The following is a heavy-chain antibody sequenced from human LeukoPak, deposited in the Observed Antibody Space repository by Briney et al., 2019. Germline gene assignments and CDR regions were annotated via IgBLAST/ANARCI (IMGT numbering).Heavy chain of an antibody. J-gene: IGHJ3*02. CDR3: ARDWVAGVPFDVFDI. V-gene: IGHV3-7*03. CDR2: IMEDGSEK. D-gene: IGHD3-16*01. CDR1: GFTLSSYW. Sequence: GGSLRLSCAASGFTLSSYWTSWVRQAPGKGLEWVANIMEDGSEKYYVDSVKGRFTIARENAKNSLYLHMTSLTAEDTAMYYCARDWVAGVPFDVFDIWGQGTMV.